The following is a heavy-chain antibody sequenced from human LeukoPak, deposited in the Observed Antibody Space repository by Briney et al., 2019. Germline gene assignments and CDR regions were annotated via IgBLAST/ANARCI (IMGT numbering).Heavy chain of an antibody. CDR2: INHSGST. V-gene: IGHV4-34*01. CDR3: AREEYYYDSSGYSDAFDI. CDR1: GGSISSYY. Sequence: PSETLSLTCTVSGGSISSYYWSWIRQPPGKGLEWIGEINHSGSTNYIPSLKSRVTISVDTSKNQFSLKLSSVTAADTAVYYCAREEYYYDSSGYSDAFDIWGQGTMVTVSS. D-gene: IGHD3-22*01. J-gene: IGHJ3*02.